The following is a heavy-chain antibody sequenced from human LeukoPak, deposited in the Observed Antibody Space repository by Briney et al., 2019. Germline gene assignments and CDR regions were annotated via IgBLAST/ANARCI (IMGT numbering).Heavy chain of an antibody. CDR1: GGSISSSSYY. Sequence: PSETLSLTCTVSGGSISSSSYYWGWIRQPPGKGLEWIGSIYYSGSIYYNPSLKSRVTISVDTSKNQFSLKLSSVTAADTAVYYCARVAGPPQDSSSWYYYYYMDVWGKGTTVTVSS. CDR3: ARVAGPPQDSSSWYYYYYMDV. V-gene: IGHV4-39*07. D-gene: IGHD6-13*01. J-gene: IGHJ6*03. CDR2: IYYSGSI.